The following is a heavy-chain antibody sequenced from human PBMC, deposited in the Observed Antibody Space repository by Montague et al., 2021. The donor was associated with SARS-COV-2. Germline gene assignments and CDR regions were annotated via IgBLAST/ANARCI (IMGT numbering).Heavy chain of an antibody. CDR2: ISWNGGRL. CDR3: AKDTGAAAGTLGYCDY. CDR1: GFTFDDYA. D-gene: IGHD6-13*01. V-gene: IGHV3-9*01. Sequence: SLRLSCAVSGFTFDDYAMHWVRQAPGKGLEWVAGISWNGGRLGYADSVKGRFTISRDNAKSSLYLQMNSLRPEDTALYYCAKDTGAAAGTLGYCDYWGQGTLVTVSS. J-gene: IGHJ4*02.